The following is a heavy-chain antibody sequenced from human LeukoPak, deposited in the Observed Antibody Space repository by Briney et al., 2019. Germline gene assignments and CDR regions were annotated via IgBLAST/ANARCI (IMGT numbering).Heavy chain of an antibody. CDR3: ALPKGGYSYGSPWFDP. D-gene: IGHD5-18*01. Sequence: GGSLRLSCAASGFTFSSYGMHWVRQAPGKGLEWVAVISYDGSNKYYADSVKGRFTISRDNSKNTLYLQMNSLRAEDTAVYYCALPKGGYSYGSPWFDPRGQGTLVTVSS. J-gene: IGHJ5*02. CDR1: GFTFSSYG. V-gene: IGHV3-30*03. CDR2: ISYDGSNK.